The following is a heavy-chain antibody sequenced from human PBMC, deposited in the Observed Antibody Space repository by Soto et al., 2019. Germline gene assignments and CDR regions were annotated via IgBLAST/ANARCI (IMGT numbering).Heavy chain of an antibody. CDR3: ARERGRRYKPHYYYYGMDV. D-gene: IGHD1-1*01. CDR1: GFTFSSYG. J-gene: IGHJ6*02. CDR2: IWYDGSNK. V-gene: IGHV3-33*01. Sequence: QVQLVESGGGVVQPGRSLRLSCAASGFTFSSYGMHWVRQAPGKGLEWVAVIWYDGSNKYYADSVKGRFTISRDNSKNTLYLQMNSLRAEDTAVYYCARERGRRYKPHYYYYGMDVWGQGTTVTFSS.